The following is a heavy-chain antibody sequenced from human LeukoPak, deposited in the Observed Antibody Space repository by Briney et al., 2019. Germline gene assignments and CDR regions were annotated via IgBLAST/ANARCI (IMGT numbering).Heavy chain of an antibody. D-gene: IGHD4-23*01. CDR1: GGTFSSYA. Sequence: ASVKVSCKASGGTFSSYAISWVRQAPGHGLEWMGRIIPILGIANYAQTFKGRVTITADKSTSTAYMELSSLRSEDTAVYYCARGEDYGGNVGYSGQGNLVTASS. V-gene: IGHV1-69*04. CDR3: ARGEDYGGNVGY. CDR2: IIPILGIA. J-gene: IGHJ4*02.